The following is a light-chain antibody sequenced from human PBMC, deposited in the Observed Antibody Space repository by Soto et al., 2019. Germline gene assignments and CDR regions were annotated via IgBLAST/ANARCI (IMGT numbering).Light chain of an antibody. J-gene: IGKJ2*01. CDR2: DAS. Sequence: DIQMTQSPSTLSASVGDRVTITCRASQGVVRWLAWYQQKPGKAPKLLIYDASSLESGVPSRFSGSGAGTEFTLTISSLQPEDFATYYCQQLNSHPRTFGQGTKLEIK. CDR1: QGVVRW. CDR3: QQLNSHPRT. V-gene: IGKV1-5*01.